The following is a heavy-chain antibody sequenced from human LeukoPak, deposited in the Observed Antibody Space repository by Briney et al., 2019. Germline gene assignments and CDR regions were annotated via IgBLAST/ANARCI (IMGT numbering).Heavy chain of an antibody. Sequence: ASVKVSYQASGYTFTGYYMHWVRQAPGQRLEWMGWINPNSGGTNYTQKFQGRVTMTRDTSISTAYMELSRLRSDDTAVYYCAREYIVVVPAALPYYYYYMDVWGKGTTVTVSS. D-gene: IGHD2-2*01. CDR1: GYTFTGYY. V-gene: IGHV1-2*02. CDR2: INPNSGGT. CDR3: AREYIVVVPAALPYYYYYMDV. J-gene: IGHJ6*03.